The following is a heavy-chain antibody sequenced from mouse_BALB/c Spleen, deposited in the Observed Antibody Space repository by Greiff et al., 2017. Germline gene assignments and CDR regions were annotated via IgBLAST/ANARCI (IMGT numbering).Heavy chain of an antibody. D-gene: IGHD3-2*01. CDR3: TVGTARATPWFAY. J-gene: IGHJ3*01. CDR1: GYTFTSYW. V-gene: IGHV1S22*01. CDR2: IYPGSGST. Sequence: LKQPGSELVRPGASVKLSCKASGYTFTSYWMHWVKQRHGQGLEWIGNIYPGSGSTNYDEKFKSKGTLTVDTSSSTAYMHLSSLTSEDSAFYYCTVGTARATPWFAYWGQGTLVTVSA.